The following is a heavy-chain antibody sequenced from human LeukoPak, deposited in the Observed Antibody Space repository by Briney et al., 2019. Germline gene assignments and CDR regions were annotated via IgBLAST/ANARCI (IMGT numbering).Heavy chain of an antibody. CDR1: GGSISSSSYY. CDR3: ARGLPSTTVVKRGAFDI. J-gene: IGHJ3*02. V-gene: IGHV4-39*07. CDR2: IYYSGST. D-gene: IGHD4-23*01. Sequence: PSETLSLTCTVSGGSISSSSYYWGWIRQPPGKGLEWIGSIYYSGSTYYNPSLKSRVTISVDTSKNQFSLKLSSVTAADTAVYYCARGLPSTTVVKRGAFDIWGQGTMVTVSS.